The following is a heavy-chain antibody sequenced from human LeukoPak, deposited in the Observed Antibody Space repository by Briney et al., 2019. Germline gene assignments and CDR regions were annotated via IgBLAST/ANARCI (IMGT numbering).Heavy chain of an antibody. CDR2: INSGGDST. CDR1: GFTFSTYA. Sequence: GGSLRLSCAASGFTFSTYAMTWVRQAPGKGLEWVSSINSGGDSTYYADSVKGRFTISRDNSKNTLYLQMNSLRAEDTAVYYCAKGDGGSCSSSSCSTYFDYWGQGTLVTVSS. CDR3: AKGDGGSCSSSSCSTYFDY. D-gene: IGHD2-15*01. J-gene: IGHJ4*02. V-gene: IGHV3-23*01.